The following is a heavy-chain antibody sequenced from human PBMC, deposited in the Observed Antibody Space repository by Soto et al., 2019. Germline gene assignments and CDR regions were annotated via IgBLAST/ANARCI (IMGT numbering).Heavy chain of an antibody. CDR2: IYTSGST. V-gene: IGHV4-4*07. D-gene: IGHD3-9*01. J-gene: IGHJ5*02. CDR1: GGSISSYY. CDR3: ARSPVDFDGSAPTNWFDP. Sequence: QVQLQESGPGLVKPSETLSLTCTVSGGSISSYYWSWIRQPAGKGLEWIGRIYTSGSTNYNPSLKSRVTMSVDTSKNQFSLKLSSVTAADTAVYYCARSPVDFDGSAPTNWFDPWGQGTLVTVSS.